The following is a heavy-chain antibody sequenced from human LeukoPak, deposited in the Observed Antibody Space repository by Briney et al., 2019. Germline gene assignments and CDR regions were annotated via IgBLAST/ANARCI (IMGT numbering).Heavy chain of an antibody. D-gene: IGHD3-22*01. J-gene: IGHJ5*02. CDR1: GGSINSGGYS. V-gene: IGHV4-30-2*01. CDR3: ARTYYSDSYCFDP. Sequence: SETLSLTCTVSGGSINSGGYSWTWIRQPPGKGLEWIESIYHSGTTYYNPSLKSRVTISVDRSKNQFSLKLTSVTAADTAVYYCARTYYSDSYCFDPWGQGTLVTVSS. CDR2: IYHSGTT.